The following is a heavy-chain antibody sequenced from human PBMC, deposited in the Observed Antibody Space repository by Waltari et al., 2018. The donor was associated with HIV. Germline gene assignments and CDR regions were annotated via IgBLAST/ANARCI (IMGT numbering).Heavy chain of an antibody. V-gene: IGHV1-24*01. J-gene: IGHJ6*02. Sequence: QVQLVQSGAEVKKPAASVKVSCKVPGSTLTELSMHWLRQAPGKGLEWMGDFGPEYDETIYAQKFQGRITMTEDTSSDTAYMELSSLTSGDTAVYYCATDCSGMVRAYSYYSLDVWGQGTTVTVSS. CDR1: GSTLTELS. D-gene: IGHD3-10*01. CDR3: ATDCSGMVRAYSYYSLDV. CDR2: FGPEYDET.